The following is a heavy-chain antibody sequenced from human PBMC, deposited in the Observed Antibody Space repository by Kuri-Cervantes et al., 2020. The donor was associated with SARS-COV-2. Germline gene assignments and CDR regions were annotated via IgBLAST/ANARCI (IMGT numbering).Heavy chain of an antibody. CDR2: IVVGSGNT. CDR1: GFTFTSSA. J-gene: IGHJ3*02. CDR3: AAALIDAFDI. Sequence: SVKVSCKASGFTFTSSATQWVRQARGQRLEWIGWIVVGSGNTNYAQKFQERVTITRDMSTSTAYMELSSPRSEDMAVYYCAAALIDAFDIWGQGTMVTVSS. V-gene: IGHV1-58*02.